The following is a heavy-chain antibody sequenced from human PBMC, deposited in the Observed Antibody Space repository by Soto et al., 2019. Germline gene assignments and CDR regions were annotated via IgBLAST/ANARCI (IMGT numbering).Heavy chain of an antibody. Sequence: GGSLRLSCAASGFTVSNNYMTWVRQAPGKGLEWVSIIYARGTTYYADSVKGRFTISRDNSDNTLYLHMNNLRAEDTAMYYCARRRGTTGYLFRYWGQQSLVT. CDR1: GFTVSNNY. CDR3: ARRRGTTGYLFRY. CDR2: IYARGTT. J-gene: IGHJ4*02. D-gene: IGHD3-9*01. V-gene: IGHV3-53*01.